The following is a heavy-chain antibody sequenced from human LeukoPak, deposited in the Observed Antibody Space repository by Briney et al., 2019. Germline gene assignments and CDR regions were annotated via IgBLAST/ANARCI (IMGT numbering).Heavy chain of an antibody. CDR3: ARVIEDSSERAYYFDY. J-gene: IGHJ4*02. CDR1: GYTFTSFG. V-gene: IGHV1-69*13. CDR2: IFPIFGTA. D-gene: IGHD3-22*01. Sequence: SAKVSCKASGYTFTSFGIIGVRQAPGQGLGWVGGIFPIFGTANHPPTFQGRATITPDEATSTAYMELSSLRSEDTAVYYCARVIEDSSERAYYFDYWGQGTLVTVSS.